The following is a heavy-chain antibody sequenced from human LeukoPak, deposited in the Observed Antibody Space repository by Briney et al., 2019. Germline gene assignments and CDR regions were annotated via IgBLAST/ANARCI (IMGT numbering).Heavy chain of an antibody. V-gene: IGHV3-30*02. J-gene: IGHJ5*02. Sequence: PGGSLRLSCAASGFTLSSYGMHWVRQAPGKGLEWVAFIRYDGSNKYYADYVKGRFTMYRDNSKNTLYLQMNSLRAEDTAVYYCAADLWFQPTLDWFDPWGQGTLVTVSS. CDR3: AADLWFQPTLDWFDP. D-gene: IGHD2-21*01. CDR1: GFTLSSYG. CDR2: IRYDGSNK.